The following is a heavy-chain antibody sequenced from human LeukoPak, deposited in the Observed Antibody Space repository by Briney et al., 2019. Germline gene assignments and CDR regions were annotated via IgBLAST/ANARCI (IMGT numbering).Heavy chain of an antibody. D-gene: IGHD4-17*01. J-gene: IGHJ4*02. CDR3: AREPRSYIDYGEKGDY. CDR2: IYYSGST. CDR1: GGSISSGDYY. Sequence: SETLSLTCTVSGGSISSGDYYWSWIRQPPGKGLEWIGYIYYSGSTYYNPSLKSRVTISVDTSKNQFSLKLSSVTAADTAVYYCAREPRSYIDYGEKGDYWGQGTLVTVSS. V-gene: IGHV4-30-4*01.